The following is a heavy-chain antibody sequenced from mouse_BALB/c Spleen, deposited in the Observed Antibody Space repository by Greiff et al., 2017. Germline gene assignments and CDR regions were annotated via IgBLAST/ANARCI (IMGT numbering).Heavy chain of an antibody. CDR1: GFAFSSYD. CDR2: ISSGGGST. V-gene: IGHV5-12-1*01. J-gene: IGHJ4*01. CDR3: ARHGNYVGLDY. Sequence: DVHLVESGGGLVKPGGSLKLSCAASGFAFSSYDMSWVRQTPEKRLEWVAYISSGGGSTYYPDTVKGRFTISRDNAKNTLYLQMSSLKSEDTAMYYCARHGNYVGLDYWGQGTSVTVSS. D-gene: IGHD2-1*01.